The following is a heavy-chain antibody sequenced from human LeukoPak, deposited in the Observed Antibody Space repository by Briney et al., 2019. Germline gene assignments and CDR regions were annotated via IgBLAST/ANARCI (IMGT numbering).Heavy chain of an antibody. CDR1: GFTFSTYG. D-gene: IGHD5-18*01. CDR3: ARDRAMEGFDC. V-gene: IGHV3-33*01. Sequence: GGSLRLSCAASGFTFSTYGMHWVRQAPGKGLEWVAVIWYDGSNKYYADSVKGRFTISRDNSENTLYLQMNSLRAEDTAVYYCARDRAMEGFDCWGQGTLVTVSS. CDR2: IWYDGSNK. J-gene: IGHJ4*02.